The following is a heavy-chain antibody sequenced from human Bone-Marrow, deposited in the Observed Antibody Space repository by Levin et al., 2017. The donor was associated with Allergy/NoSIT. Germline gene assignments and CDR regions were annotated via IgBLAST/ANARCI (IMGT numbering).Heavy chain of an antibody. CDR2: ITASGSRT. J-gene: IGHJ4*02. CDR3: AKLTTRVYGYFDP. V-gene: IGHV3-23*01. Sequence: PGGSLRLSCAASGFSFSSYVMNWVRQAPGKGLEWVAEITASGSRTHYADSVKGRCTISRDNSKNTLFLQINNLRAEDTAVYYCAKLTTRVYGYFDPWGQGTQVTVSS. CDR1: GFSFSSYV. D-gene: IGHD1-1*01.